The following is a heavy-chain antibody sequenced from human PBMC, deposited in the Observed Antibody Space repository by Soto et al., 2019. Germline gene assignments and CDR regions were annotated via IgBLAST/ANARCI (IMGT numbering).Heavy chain of an antibody. V-gene: IGHV3-30-3*01. J-gene: IGHJ5*02. CDR1: GFTFSSYA. Sequence: QVQLVESGGGVVQPGRSLRLSCAASGFTFSSYAMHWVRQAPGKGLAWVAVISYDGSNKYYADSVKGRFTISRDNSKNTRYLQMNSLRAEDTAVYYCARDRGVVVIVNWFDPWGQGTLVTVSS. CDR3: ARDRGVVVIVNWFDP. D-gene: IGHD3-22*01. CDR2: ISYDGSNK.